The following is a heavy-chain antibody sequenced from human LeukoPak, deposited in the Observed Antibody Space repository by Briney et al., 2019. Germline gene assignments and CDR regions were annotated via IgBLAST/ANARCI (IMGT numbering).Heavy chain of an antibody. D-gene: IGHD6-6*01. J-gene: IGHJ4*02. CDR2: INAGNGNT. CDR1: GYTFTSYA. V-gene: IGHV1-3*01. Sequence: ASVKVSCKASGYTFTSYAMHWVHQAPGQRLEWMGWINAGNGNTKYSQKFQGRVTITRDTPASTAYMELSSLRSEDTAVYYCARGSKYYFDYWGQGTLVTVSS. CDR3: ARGSKYYFDY.